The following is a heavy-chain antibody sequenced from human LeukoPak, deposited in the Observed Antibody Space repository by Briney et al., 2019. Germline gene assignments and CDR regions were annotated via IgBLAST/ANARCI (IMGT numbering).Heavy chain of an antibody. CDR2: IYYSGST. D-gene: IGHD2-2*01. CDR3: ARDRECSSTSCYPYYYYYMDV. CDR1: GGSISSYY. J-gene: IGHJ6*03. Sequence: SQTLSLTCTVSGGSISSYYWSWIRQPPGKGLEWIGYIYYSGSTNYNPSLKSRVTISVDTSKNQFSLKLSSVTAADTAVYYCARDRECSSTSCYPYYYYYMDVWGKGTTVTVSS. V-gene: IGHV4-59*01.